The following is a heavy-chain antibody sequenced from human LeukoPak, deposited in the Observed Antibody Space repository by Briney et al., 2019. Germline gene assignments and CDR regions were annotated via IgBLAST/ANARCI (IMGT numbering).Heavy chain of an antibody. CDR3: VHTDTWKY. CDR2: IFWDDDK. D-gene: IGHD1-1*01. J-gene: IGHJ4*02. V-gene: IGHV2-5*02. CDR1: GFSLSTNEVG. Sequence: SGPTLVKPTQTLTLTCTFSGFSLSTNEVGVGWIRQPPGKALERLAVIFWDDDKRYSPSLQSRLTITSDTSKNQVVLTLTNVDPVDTATYYCVHTDTWKYWGQGILVTVS.